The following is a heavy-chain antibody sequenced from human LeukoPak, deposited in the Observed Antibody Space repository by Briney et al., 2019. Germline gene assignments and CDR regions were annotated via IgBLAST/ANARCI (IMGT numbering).Heavy chain of an antibody. CDR3: ASYSGSYSVFWYAFDI. D-gene: IGHD1-26*01. CDR1: GGSISSYY. J-gene: IGHJ3*02. Sequence: KPSETLSLTCTVSGGSISSYYWSWIRQPAGKGLEWIGRIYTSGSTNYNPSLKSRVTMSVDTSKNQFSLKLSSVTAADTAVYYCASYSGSYSVFWYAFDIWGQGTMVTVSS. CDR2: IYTSGST. V-gene: IGHV4-4*07.